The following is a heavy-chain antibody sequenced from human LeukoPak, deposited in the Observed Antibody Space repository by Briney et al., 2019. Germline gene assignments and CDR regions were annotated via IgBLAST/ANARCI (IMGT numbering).Heavy chain of an antibody. Sequence: GGSLRLSCEASGFTFNTYSMNWARQAPGKGLEWVSAISGSGGSTYYADSVKGRFTISRDNSKNTLYLQMNSLRAEDTAVYYCAKGVTVRYMDVWGKGTTVTVSS. J-gene: IGHJ6*03. V-gene: IGHV3-23*01. CDR3: AKGVTVRYMDV. CDR2: ISGSGGST. CDR1: GFTFNTYS.